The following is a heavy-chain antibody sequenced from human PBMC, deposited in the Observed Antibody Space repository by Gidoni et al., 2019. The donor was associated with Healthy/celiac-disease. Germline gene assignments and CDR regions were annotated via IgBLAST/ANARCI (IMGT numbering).Heavy chain of an antibody. D-gene: IGHD3-22*01. CDR3: ARLYYYDSSGYPPPDY. CDR2: IYPGDSDT. Sequence: EVQLVQSGAEVKKPGESLKIPCKGSGYSFTSYWIGRVRQMPGKGLEWMGIIYPGDSDTRYSPSFQGQVAISADKSISTAYLQWSSLKASDTAMYYCARLYYYDSSGYPPPDYWGQGTLVTVSS. CDR1: GYSFTSYW. V-gene: IGHV5-51*03. J-gene: IGHJ4*02.